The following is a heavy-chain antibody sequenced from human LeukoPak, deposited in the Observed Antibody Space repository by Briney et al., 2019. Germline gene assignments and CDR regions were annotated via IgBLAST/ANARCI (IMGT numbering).Heavy chain of an antibody. J-gene: IGHJ3*02. CDR1: GASITSHY. V-gene: IGHV4-59*08. D-gene: IGHD1-26*01. CDR2: IYSSGST. Sequence: SETLSLTCTVSGASITSHYWSWIRQPPGKGLEWIGYIYSSGSTNSNPSLKSRVTISVDTSKSQFSLKMTSVTAADTAVYYCARQGSGGRAFDIWGQGTMVTVSS. CDR3: ARQGSGGRAFDI.